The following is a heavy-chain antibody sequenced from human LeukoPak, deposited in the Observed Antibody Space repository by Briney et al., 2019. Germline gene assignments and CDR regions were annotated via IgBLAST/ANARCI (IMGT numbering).Heavy chain of an antibody. D-gene: IGHD6-13*01. CDR2: IIPIFGTA. V-gene: IGHV1-69*13. CDR3: ARGEYSSSWDHYYFDY. J-gene: IGHJ4*02. Sequence: SVKVSCKASGGTFSSYAISWVRQAPGQGLEWMGGIIPIFGTANYAQKFQGRVTITADESTSTAYMELSSLRSEDTAVYYCARGEYSSSWDHYYFDYWGQGTLVTVSS. CDR1: GGTFSSYA.